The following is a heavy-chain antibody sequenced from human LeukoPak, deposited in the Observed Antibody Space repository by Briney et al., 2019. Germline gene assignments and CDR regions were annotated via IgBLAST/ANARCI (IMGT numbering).Heavy chain of an antibody. Sequence: GGSLRLSCAASGFTFSSYAMHWVRQAPGKGLEYVSAISSNGGSTYYANSVKGRFTISRHNSKNTLYLQMNSLRAEDTAVYYCARGYGMDVWGQGTTVTVSS. CDR1: GFTFSSYA. V-gene: IGHV3-64*01. CDR3: ARGYGMDV. CDR2: ISSNGGST. J-gene: IGHJ6*02.